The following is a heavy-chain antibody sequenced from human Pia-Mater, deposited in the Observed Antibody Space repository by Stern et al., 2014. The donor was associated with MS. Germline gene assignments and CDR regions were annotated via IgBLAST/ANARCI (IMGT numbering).Heavy chain of an antibody. Sequence: QVQLQQSCPGLVKPSETLSLTCTVSGGSISSSSYYWGWIRQPPGKGLGWIGSIYYSGSTYYNPSLKSRVTISVDTSKNQFSLKLSSVTAADTAVYYCARRRAAAGAVLFDYWGQGTLVTVSS. D-gene: IGHD6-13*01. CDR2: IYYSGST. CDR1: GGSISSSSYY. V-gene: IGHV4-39*01. CDR3: ARRRAAAGAVLFDY. J-gene: IGHJ4*02.